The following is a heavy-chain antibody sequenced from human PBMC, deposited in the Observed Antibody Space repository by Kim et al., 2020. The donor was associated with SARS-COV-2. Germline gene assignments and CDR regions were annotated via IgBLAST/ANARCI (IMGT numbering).Heavy chain of an antibody. CDR3: AKSLKGSGDY. J-gene: IGHJ4*02. V-gene: IGHV3-23*01. CDR1: GFTFSGSA. Sequence: GGSLRLSCAASGFTFSGSAMSWVRQAPGKGLEWVSTISGIGVSTNYADSVKGRFTISRDNSKNTLYLQMNSLRAEDTAIYFCAKSLKGSGDYWGQGTLVTVSS. D-gene: IGHD6-25*01. CDR2: ISGIGVST.